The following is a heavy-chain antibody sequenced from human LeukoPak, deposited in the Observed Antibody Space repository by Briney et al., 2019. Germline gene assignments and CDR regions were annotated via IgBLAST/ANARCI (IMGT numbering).Heavy chain of an antibody. CDR1: GYTFTGYY. J-gene: IGHJ4*02. Sequence: ASVKVSCKASGYTFTGYYMHWVRQAPGQGLEWMGWINPNSGGTNYAQKFQGRVTMTRDTSISKAYMELSRLRSDDTAVYYCAREHCSGGSCYHDYWGQGTLVTVSS. V-gene: IGHV1-2*02. D-gene: IGHD2-15*01. CDR3: AREHCSGGSCYHDY. CDR2: INPNSGGT.